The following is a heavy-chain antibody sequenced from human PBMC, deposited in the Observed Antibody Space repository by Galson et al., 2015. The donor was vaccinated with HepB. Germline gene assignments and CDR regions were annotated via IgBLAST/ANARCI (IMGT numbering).Heavy chain of an antibody. J-gene: IGHJ6*03. Sequence: SVKVSCKASGYTFTGYYMHWVRQAPGQGLEWMGWINPNSGGTNYAQKFQGRVTMTRDTSISTAYMELSRLRSDDTAVYYCARADDLRVYYYYMDVWGKGTTVTVSS. D-gene: IGHD3-3*01. CDR1: GYTFTGYY. CDR2: INPNSGGT. CDR3: ARADDLRVYYYYMDV. V-gene: IGHV1-2*02.